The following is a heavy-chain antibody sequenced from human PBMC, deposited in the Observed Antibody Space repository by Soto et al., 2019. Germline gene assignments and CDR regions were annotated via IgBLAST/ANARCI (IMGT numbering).Heavy chain of an antibody. CDR1: GYTFTSYY. D-gene: IGHD2-2*01. Sequence: GASVKVSCKASGYTFTSYYMHWVRQAPGQGLEWMGIINPSGGSTSYAQKFQGRVTMTRDTSTSTVYMELSSLRSEDTAVYYCARDFLIVVVPAAPYGMDVWGQGTTVTVSS. V-gene: IGHV1-46*01. CDR2: INPSGGST. J-gene: IGHJ6*02. CDR3: ARDFLIVVVPAAPYGMDV.